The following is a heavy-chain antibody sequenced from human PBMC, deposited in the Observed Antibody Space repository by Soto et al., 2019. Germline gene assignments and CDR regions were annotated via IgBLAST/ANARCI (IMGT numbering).Heavy chain of an antibody. J-gene: IGHJ3*02. CDR3: YRMRGGVAARGSDAFDI. Sequence: SGPTLVNPTQTLTLTCTFSGFSLSTSGMRVSWIRQPPGKALEWLARIDWDDDKFYSTSLKTRLTISKDTSKNQVVLTMTNMDPVATATYYCYRMRGGVAARGSDAFDIWGQGTMVTVSS. D-gene: IGHD6-6*01. CDR2: IDWDDDK. V-gene: IGHV2-70*04. CDR1: GFSLSTSGMR.